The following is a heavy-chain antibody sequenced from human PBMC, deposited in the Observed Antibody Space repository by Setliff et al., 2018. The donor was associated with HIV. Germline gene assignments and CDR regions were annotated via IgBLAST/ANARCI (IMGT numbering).Heavy chain of an antibody. J-gene: IGHJ6*03. CDR2: IYYSGST. Sequence: PSETLSLTCTVSGGSISSSSYYWGWIRQPPGKGLEWIGSIYYSGSTYYNPSLKSRVTISVDTSKNQFSLKLSSVTAADTAVYYCARLAPTYYNFWSGLPQDYYYYMDVWGKGTTVTVSS. V-gene: IGHV4-39*01. D-gene: IGHD3-3*01. CDR1: GGSISSSSYY. CDR3: ARLAPTYYNFWSGLPQDYYYYMDV.